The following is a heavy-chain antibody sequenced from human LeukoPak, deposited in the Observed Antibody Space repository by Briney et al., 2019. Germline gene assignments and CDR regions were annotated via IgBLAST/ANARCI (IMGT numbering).Heavy chain of an antibody. Sequence: SETLSLTCAVYGGSFSGYYWSWIRQPPGKGLEWIGEINHSGSTNYNPSLKSRVTISVDTSKNQFSLKLSSVTAADTAVYYCARHQYYDFWSEGCDYWGQGTLVTVSS. J-gene: IGHJ4*02. CDR1: GGSFSGYY. CDR2: INHSGST. V-gene: IGHV4-34*01. D-gene: IGHD3-3*01. CDR3: ARHQYYDFWSEGCDY.